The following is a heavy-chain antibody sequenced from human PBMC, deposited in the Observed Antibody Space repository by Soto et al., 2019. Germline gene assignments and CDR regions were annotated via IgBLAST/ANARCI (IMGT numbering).Heavy chain of an antibody. D-gene: IGHD3-10*01. CDR2: TYYRSKWYN. CDR3: ALLYSYGSGIYIDY. Sequence: PSQTLSLTCVISGDSVSSNSAAWNWIRQSPSGGLEWLGRTYYRSKWYNDYAGSVKSRITINPDTSKNQFSLQLNSVTPEDTAVYSCALLYSYGSGIYIDYWGQGTLVTVS. J-gene: IGHJ4*02. CDR1: GDSVSSNSAA. V-gene: IGHV6-1*01.